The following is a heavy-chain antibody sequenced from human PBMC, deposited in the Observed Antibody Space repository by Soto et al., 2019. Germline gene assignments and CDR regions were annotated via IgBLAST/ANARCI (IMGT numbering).Heavy chain of an antibody. J-gene: IGHJ6*02. V-gene: IGHV4-4*07. Sequence: PSETLSLTCTVSGGSISSYYWSWIRQPAGKGLEWIGRIYTSGSTNYNPSLKSRVTMSVDTSKNQFSLKLSSVTAADTAVYYCARDGGDSSSWFYYYGMDVWGQGTTVTVSS. D-gene: IGHD6-13*01. CDR1: GGSISSYY. CDR3: ARDGGDSSSWFYYYGMDV. CDR2: IYTSGST.